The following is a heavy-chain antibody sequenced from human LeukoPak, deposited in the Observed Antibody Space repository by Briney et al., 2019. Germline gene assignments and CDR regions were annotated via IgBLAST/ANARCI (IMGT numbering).Heavy chain of an antibody. CDR2: IIPIFGTA. CDR1: GGTFSSYA. D-gene: IGHD3-22*01. Sequence: SVKVSCKASGGTFSSYAISWVRQAPGQGLEWMGGIIPIFGTANYAQKFQGRVTITTDESTSTACMELSSLRSEDTAVYYCARDLLSRHDSSGYSSYWGQGTLVTVSS. CDR3: ARDLLSRHDSSGYSSY. J-gene: IGHJ4*02. V-gene: IGHV1-69*05.